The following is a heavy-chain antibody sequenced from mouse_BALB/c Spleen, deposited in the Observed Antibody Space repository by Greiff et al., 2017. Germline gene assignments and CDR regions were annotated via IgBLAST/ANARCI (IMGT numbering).Heavy chain of an antibody. CDR2: ISSGSSTI. D-gene: IGHD3-3*01. CDR1: GFTFSSFG. CDR3: ARELSGTFAY. J-gene: IGHJ3*01. Sequence: EVHLVESGGGLVQPGGSRKLSCAASGFTFSSFGMHWVRQAPEKGLEWVAYISSGSSTIYSADTVKGRFTISRDNPKNTLFLQMTSLRSEDTAMYYCARELSGTFAYWGQGTLVTVSA. V-gene: IGHV5-17*02.